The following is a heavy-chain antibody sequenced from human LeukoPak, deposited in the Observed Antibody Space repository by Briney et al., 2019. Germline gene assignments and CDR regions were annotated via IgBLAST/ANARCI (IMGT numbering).Heavy chain of an antibody. J-gene: IGHJ6*03. Sequence: ASVKVSCKASGGTFSSYAITWVRQAPGQGLEWMGGIIPIFGPANNAQKFQGRVTITADESTSTAYMELSSLTSEDTAVYYCARGYSSSSYVDYYYCYMDVWGKGTTVTVSS. CDR3: ARGYSSSSYVDYYYCYMDV. V-gene: IGHV1-69*13. D-gene: IGHD6-6*01. CDR1: GGTFSSYA. CDR2: IIPIFGPA.